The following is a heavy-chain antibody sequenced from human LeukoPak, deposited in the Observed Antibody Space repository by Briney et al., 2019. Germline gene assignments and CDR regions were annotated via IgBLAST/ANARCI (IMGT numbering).Heavy chain of an antibody. CDR3: ARGNVDIVDTIEVFDY. CDR1: GYSISSGYY. V-gene: IGHV4-38-2*02. J-gene: IGHJ4*02. Sequence: SETLSLTGTVSGYSISSGYYWGWIRQPPGKGLKWNGRIYASGSTKHNLTLKSRITISVDTSKHQFSLKLSSVTAADTAVYYCARGNVDIVDTIEVFDYWGQGTLVTVSS. CDR2: IYASGST. D-gene: IGHD5-12*01.